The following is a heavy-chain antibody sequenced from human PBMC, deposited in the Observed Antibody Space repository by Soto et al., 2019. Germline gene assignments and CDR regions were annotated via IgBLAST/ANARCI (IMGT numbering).Heavy chain of an antibody. D-gene: IGHD1-26*01. Sequence: EVQLVESGGGLVKPGGSLRLSCAASGFTFSNAWMNWVRQAPGKGLEWVGRIKSKTDGGTTDYAAPVKGRFTISRDDSKNTLYLQMNSLKTEDTAVYYCTSDVGWELLLDYWGQGTLVTVSS. J-gene: IGHJ4*02. CDR1: GFTFSNAW. CDR3: TSDVGWELLLDY. CDR2: IKSKTDGGTT. V-gene: IGHV3-15*07.